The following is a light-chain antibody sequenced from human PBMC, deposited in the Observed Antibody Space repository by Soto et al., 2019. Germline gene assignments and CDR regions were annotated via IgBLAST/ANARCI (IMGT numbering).Light chain of an antibody. CDR1: QSISSW. V-gene: IGKV1-5*03. CDR2: KAS. Sequence: DIQMTQSPSTLSASVGDRVTITCRASQSISSWLARYQQKPGKAPKLLIYKASSLEGGVPSRFSGSESGTEFTLTISSLQPDDFAIYYCKQYNSYPYTLGQGTKLEIK. CDR3: KQYNSYPYT. J-gene: IGKJ2*01.